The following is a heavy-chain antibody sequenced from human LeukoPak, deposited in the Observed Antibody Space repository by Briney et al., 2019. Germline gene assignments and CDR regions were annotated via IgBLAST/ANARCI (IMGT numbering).Heavy chain of an antibody. CDR1: GFTFDDYA. CDR3: AKSSTDNSRGYAFDI. D-gene: IGHD5-12*01. V-gene: IGHV3-9*03. Sequence: GGSLRLSCAASGFTFDDYAMHWVRQAPGKGLEWVSGISWNSGSIGYADSVKGRFTISRDNAKNSLYLQMNSLRAEDMALYYCAKSSTDNSRGYAFDIWGQGTMVTVSS. J-gene: IGHJ3*02. CDR2: ISWNSGSI.